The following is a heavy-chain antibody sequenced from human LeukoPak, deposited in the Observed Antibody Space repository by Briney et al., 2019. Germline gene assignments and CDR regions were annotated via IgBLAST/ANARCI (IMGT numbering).Heavy chain of an antibody. CDR3: ARPMIPPLDAFDI. J-gene: IGHJ3*02. CDR1: GGSISRSSYY. V-gene: IGHV4-39*01. D-gene: IGHD3-22*01. CDR2: IYYSGST. Sequence: SETLSLTCAVSGGSISRSSYYWGWIRQPPGKGLEWIGSIYYSGSTYYNPSLKSRVTISVDTSKNLFSLNLSSVTAADTAVYYRARPMIPPLDAFDIWGQGTMVTVSS.